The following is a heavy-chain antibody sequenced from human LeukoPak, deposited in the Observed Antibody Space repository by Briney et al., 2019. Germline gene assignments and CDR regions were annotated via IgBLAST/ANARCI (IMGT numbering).Heavy chain of an antibody. CDR3: ARILRSQYYFDY. CDR2: MFYRGIT. V-gene: IGHV4-39*01. Sequence: KPSETLSLTCTVSGGSVSSSGDYWGWVRQPPGKGLEWIGSMFYRGITYYNPSLKSRVTISVDTYQVSLKLTSVTAADTAVYYCARILRSQYYFDYWGQGALVTVSS. CDR1: GGSVSSSGDY. J-gene: IGHJ4*02. D-gene: IGHD3-16*01.